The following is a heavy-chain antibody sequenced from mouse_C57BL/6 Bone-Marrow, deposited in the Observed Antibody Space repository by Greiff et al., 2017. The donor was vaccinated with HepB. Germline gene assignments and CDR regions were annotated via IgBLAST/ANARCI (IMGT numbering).Heavy chain of an antibody. CDR3: ARWGYGSSYWYFDV. J-gene: IGHJ1*03. CDR1: GYTFTSYW. V-gene: IGHV1-72*01. D-gene: IGHD1-1*01. CDR2: IDPNSGGT. Sequence: VQLQQPGAELVKPGASVKLSCKASGYTFTSYWMHWVKQRPGRGLEWIGRIDPNSGGTKYNEKFKSKATLTVDKPSSPAYMQLSSLPSEDSAVYYCARWGYGSSYWYFDVWGTGTTVTVSS.